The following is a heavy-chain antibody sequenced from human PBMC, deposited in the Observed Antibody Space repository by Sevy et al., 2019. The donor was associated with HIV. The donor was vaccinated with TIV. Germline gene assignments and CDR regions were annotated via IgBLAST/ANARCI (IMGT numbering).Heavy chain of an antibody. CDR2: ISYDGTYK. Sequence: GGSLRLSCAVSGFSFSHYAFHWVRQAPGKGLEWVSLISYDGTYKYYADSVKGRFTISRDNSKNTLYLKMNSLRGNDTVVYYCARVAVSYCTNDCYHRFDYWGPGALVTVSS. CDR3: ARVAVSYCTNDCYHRFDY. J-gene: IGHJ4*02. D-gene: IGHD2-8*01. V-gene: IGHV3-30-3*01. CDR1: GFSFSHYA.